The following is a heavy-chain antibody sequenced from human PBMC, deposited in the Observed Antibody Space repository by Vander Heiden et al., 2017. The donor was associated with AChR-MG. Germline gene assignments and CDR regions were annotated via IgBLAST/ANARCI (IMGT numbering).Heavy chain of an antibody. CDR1: GYTVTSYA. J-gene: IGHJ4*02. CDR3: AKGLSGAVAGDY. V-gene: IGHV1-3*01. Sequence: QVHLVQSGVEVKNPGASVPVSCKASGYTVTSYATHWLRQAPRQRPAWMAWIKAGNGNTKYSQKFQGKVTITTDTSASTAYMGLTSLRSEDTAVYYCAKGLSGAVAGDYWGQRTLVTVSS. CDR2: IKAGNGNT. D-gene: IGHD6-19*01.